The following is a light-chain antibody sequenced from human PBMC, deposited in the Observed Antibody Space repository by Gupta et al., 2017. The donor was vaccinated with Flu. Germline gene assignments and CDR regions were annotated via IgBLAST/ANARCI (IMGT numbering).Light chain of an antibody. Sequence: EVVLTQSPDTLSLSPGERGTLSCRASQSVSAAYFAWYQQKPGQAPRVLMYGASSRATGVPDRFSGSGSGTDFTLTISRLEPEDVAVYFCQQYDTLPWTFGQGTKVEIK. V-gene: IGKV3-20*01. J-gene: IGKJ1*01. CDR3: QQYDTLPWT. CDR1: QSVSAAY. CDR2: GAS.